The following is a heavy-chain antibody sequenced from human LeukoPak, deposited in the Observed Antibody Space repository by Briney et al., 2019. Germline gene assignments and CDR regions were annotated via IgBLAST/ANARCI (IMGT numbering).Heavy chain of an antibody. CDR3: ARDSDRSFHFDY. V-gene: IGHV3-48*01. Sequence: GGSLRLSCAASGFSFSSYSLNWVRQAPGKGLEWISYISSSSTTIYYADSVKGRFTISRDNAKNSLYLQMNSLRAEDTAVYYCARDSDRSFHFDYWGQGTLVTVSS. CDR1: GFSFSSYS. D-gene: IGHD6-13*01. J-gene: IGHJ4*02. CDR2: ISSSSTTI.